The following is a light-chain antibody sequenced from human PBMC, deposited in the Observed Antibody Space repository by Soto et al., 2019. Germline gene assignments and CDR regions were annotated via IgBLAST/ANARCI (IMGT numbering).Light chain of an antibody. J-gene: IGKJ1*01. CDR2: GAS. V-gene: IGKV3-15*01. CDR3: QQYERWPPWT. CDR1: QSVSSR. Sequence: EIVMTQSPTNLSVSPGERVTLSCRASQSVSSRVAWYQQKPGQAPRLLISGASTRATGTPARFIGSGSGTDVTLTISSLQYEDFAIYHCQQYERWPPWTFGQGTKVEMK.